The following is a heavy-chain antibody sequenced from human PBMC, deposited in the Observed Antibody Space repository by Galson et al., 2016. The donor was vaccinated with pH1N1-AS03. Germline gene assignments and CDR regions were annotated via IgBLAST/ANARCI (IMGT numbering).Heavy chain of an antibody. D-gene: IGHD3-10*01. CDR3: AHRFYGSGASFFDF. CDR2: IYWHDDK. CDR1: GFSLNDGGLG. Sequence: PALVTPTQTLTLTCTFPGFSLNDGGLGVGWIRQPPGKALEWLGMIYWHDDKRYNPSLQNRLTLTQGVSKSEVVLQMTNVDPEDTATYYCAHRFYGSGASFFDFWGQGIVVVVS. J-gene: IGHJ4*02. V-gene: IGHV2-5*01.